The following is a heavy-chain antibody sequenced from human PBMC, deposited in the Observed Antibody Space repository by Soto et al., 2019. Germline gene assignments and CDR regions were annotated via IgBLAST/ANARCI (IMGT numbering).Heavy chain of an antibody. Sequence: GGSLRLSCAASGFTFSSYGMHWVRQAPGKGLEWVAVIWYDGSNKYYADSVKGRFTISRDNSKNTLYLQMNSLRAEDTAVYYCAKAGSSSWGLDWFDPWGQGTLVTVSS. CDR2: IWYDGSNK. V-gene: IGHV3-33*06. D-gene: IGHD6-13*01. CDR3: AKAGSSSWGLDWFDP. J-gene: IGHJ5*02. CDR1: GFTFSSYG.